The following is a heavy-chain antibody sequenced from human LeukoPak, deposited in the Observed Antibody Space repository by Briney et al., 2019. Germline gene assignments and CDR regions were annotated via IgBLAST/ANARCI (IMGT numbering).Heavy chain of an antibody. CDR1: GFTFSSYA. CDR3: ARDHRVGSSFLYYYYMDV. Sequence: PGGSLRLSCAASGFTFSSYAMHWVRQAPGKGLEWVAVISYDGSNKYYADSVKGRFTISRDNSKNTLYLQMNSLRAEDTAVYYCARDHRVGSSFLYYYYMDVWGKGTTVTVSS. J-gene: IGHJ6*03. D-gene: IGHD6-6*01. V-gene: IGHV3-30-3*01. CDR2: ISYDGSNK.